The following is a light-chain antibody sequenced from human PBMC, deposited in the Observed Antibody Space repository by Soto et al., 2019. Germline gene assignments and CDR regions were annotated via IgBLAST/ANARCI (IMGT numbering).Light chain of an antibody. V-gene: IGLV2-8*01. CDR3: SSYAGSNNLV. Sequence: QSALTQPPSASGSPGQSVTISCTGTSSDIGAFNYVSWYQQHPGKAPKLMIYDVNKRPSGVPDRFSGSKSVNTASLTVSGLQAEDEADYYCSSYAGSNNLVFGGGTKLTVL. J-gene: IGLJ3*02. CDR1: SSDIGAFNY. CDR2: DVN.